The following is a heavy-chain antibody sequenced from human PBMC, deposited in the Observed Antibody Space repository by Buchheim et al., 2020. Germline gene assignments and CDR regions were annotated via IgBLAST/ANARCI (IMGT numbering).Heavy chain of an antibody. Sequence: QLQLQESGPGLVKPSETLSLTCSVSGGSISSSGYYWGWIRQPPGKGLEWIGTIYYSGSTYYNPSLKSRVSISVDTSKNPFSLKLRSVTAADTAVYYCTRQSRVGSSSIAGDYWGQGTL. CDR3: TRQSRVGSSSIAGDY. CDR1: GGSISSSGYY. CDR2: IYYSGST. J-gene: IGHJ4*02. D-gene: IGHD6-6*01. V-gene: IGHV4-39*01.